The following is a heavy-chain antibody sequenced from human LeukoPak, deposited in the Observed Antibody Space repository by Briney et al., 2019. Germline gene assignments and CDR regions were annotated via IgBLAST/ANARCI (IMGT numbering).Heavy chain of an antibody. CDR1: GYTFTGYY. J-gene: IGHJ4*02. D-gene: IGHD2-8*01. V-gene: IGHV1-2*02. Sequence: ASVKVSCKASGYTFTGYYMHWVRQAPGQGLEWMGWINPNSGGTNYAQKFQGRVTMTRDTSISTAYMELSRLRSDDTAVYYCERDASRKMDDMVYAIPHDWGQGTLVTVSS. CDR3: ERDASRKMDDMVYAIPHD. CDR2: INPNSGGT.